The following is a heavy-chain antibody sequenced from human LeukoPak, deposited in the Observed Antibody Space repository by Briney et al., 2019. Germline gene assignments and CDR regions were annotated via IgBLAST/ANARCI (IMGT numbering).Heavy chain of an antibody. J-gene: IGHJ4*02. CDR3: ARGSYYYGSGSYSRKNDY. CDR1: GGSISSSSYY. V-gene: IGHV4-39*07. CDR2: IYTSGST. Sequence: SETLSLTCTVSGGSISSSSYYWGWIRQPAGKGLEWIGRIYTSGSTYYNPSLKSRVTISVDTSKNQFSLKLSSVTAADTAVYYCARGSYYYGSGSYSRKNDYWGQGTLVTVSS. D-gene: IGHD3-10*01.